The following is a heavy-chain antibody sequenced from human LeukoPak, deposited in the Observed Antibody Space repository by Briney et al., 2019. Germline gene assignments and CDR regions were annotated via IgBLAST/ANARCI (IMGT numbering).Heavy chain of an antibody. CDR2: MNPSSGNT. V-gene: IGHV1-8*01. CDR3: ARKNYGSNRWFDP. J-gene: IGHJ5*02. Sequence: ASVKVSCKASGYTFTSYDINWVRQATGQGLEWMGWMNPSSGNTGYAQKFQGRVTMTRNTSIGTAYMELISLRSEDTAVYYCARKNYGSNRWFDPWGQGTLVTVSS. D-gene: IGHD4/OR15-4a*01. CDR1: GYTFTSYD.